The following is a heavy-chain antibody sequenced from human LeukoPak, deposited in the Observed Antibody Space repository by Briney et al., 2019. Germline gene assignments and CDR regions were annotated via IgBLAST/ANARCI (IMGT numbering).Heavy chain of an antibody. CDR2: IRYDGGNK. Sequence: PGGSLRLSCAASGFTFSTYAMHWVRQAPGKGLEWLAFIRYDGGNKYYADSVKGRFTISRDNSKNTLYLQMNSLRPEDTAVYYCAKDGPRRDGYNDHWGQGTLVTVSS. J-gene: IGHJ4*02. CDR3: AKDGPRRDGYNDH. D-gene: IGHD5-24*01. CDR1: GFTFSTYA. V-gene: IGHV3-30*02.